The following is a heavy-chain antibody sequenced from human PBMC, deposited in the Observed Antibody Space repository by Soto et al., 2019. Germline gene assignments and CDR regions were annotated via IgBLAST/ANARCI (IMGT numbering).Heavy chain of an antibody. CDR1: GFSFSDYG. CDR2: INSDGSST. CDR3: ARGWSGVAGQTSIDY. Sequence: VPLVESGGGVVQPGRSLRLSCAASGFSFSDYGVHWVRQAPGKGLVWVSRINSDGSSTSYADSVKGRFTISRDNAKNTLYLQMNSLRAEDTAVYYCARGWSGVAGQTSIDYWGQGTLVTVSS. J-gene: IGHJ4*02. D-gene: IGHD6-19*01. V-gene: IGHV3-74*02.